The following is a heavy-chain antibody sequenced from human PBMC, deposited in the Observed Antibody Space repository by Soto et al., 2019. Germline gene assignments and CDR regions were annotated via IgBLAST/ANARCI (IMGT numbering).Heavy chain of an antibody. Sequence: QVQLVQSGAEVKKPGASVKVSCKASGYTFTSYAMHWVRQAPGQRLEWMGWINAGNGNTKYSQKFQGRVTITRDTSARTAYMELSSLRSEATAVYYCARGAAGIVATIYYGMDVWGQGTTVTVSS. J-gene: IGHJ6*02. CDR2: INAGNGNT. CDR1: GYTFTSYA. V-gene: IGHV1-3*01. CDR3: ARGAAGIVATIYYGMDV. D-gene: IGHD5-12*01.